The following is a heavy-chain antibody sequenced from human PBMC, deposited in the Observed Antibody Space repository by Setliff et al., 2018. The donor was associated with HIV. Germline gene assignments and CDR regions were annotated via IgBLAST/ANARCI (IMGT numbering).Heavy chain of an antibody. Sequence: ASVKVSCKASGYTFTDYYLHWVRQAPGQGLEWMGWINPNSGGTDYAQKFQGRVTMTRDTSISTAYMELSRLRSDDTAVYYCARSSPYSSSYGYWGQGTQVTVSS. J-gene: IGHJ4*02. V-gene: IGHV1-2*02. CDR3: ARSSPYSSSYGY. CDR1: GYTFTDYY. CDR2: INPNSGGT. D-gene: IGHD6-6*01.